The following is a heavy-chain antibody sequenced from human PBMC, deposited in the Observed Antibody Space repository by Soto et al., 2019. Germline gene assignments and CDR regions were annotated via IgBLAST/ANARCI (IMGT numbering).Heavy chain of an antibody. CDR3: ARRKFHGYSNSFLFDS. Sequence: SETLSLTCTVSAGSISNFYWGWIRQPPDKGLEWIGNIHYNGNSTYIPSLKSRVTISLDTSMNQFSLKLSSVTVADTAVYYCARRKFHGYSNSFLFDSWCRGTLVTVSS. D-gene: IGHD5-18*01. V-gene: IGHV4-59*08. CDR2: IHYNGNS. CDR1: AGSISNFY. J-gene: IGHJ4*02.